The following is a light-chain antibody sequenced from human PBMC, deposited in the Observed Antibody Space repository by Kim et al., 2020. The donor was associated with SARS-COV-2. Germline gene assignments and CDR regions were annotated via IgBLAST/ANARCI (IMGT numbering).Light chain of an antibody. CDR1: SLRSYY. CDR3: NSRDSSGNHVV. J-gene: IGLJ2*01. Sequence: SSELTQDPAVSVALGQTVRITCQGDSLRSYYASWYQQKPGQAPVLVIYGKNNRPSGIPDRFSGSSSGNTASLTITGAQAEGEADYYCNSRDSSGNHVVFGGRSQLTVL. V-gene: IGLV3-19*01. CDR2: GKN.